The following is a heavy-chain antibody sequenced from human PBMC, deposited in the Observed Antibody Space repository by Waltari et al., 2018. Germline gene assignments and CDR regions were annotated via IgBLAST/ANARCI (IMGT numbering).Heavy chain of an antibody. J-gene: IGHJ3*02. CDR1: GFTFSSYS. CDR2: ISSSSSTI. Sequence: EVQLVESGGGLVQPGGSLRLSCAASGFTFSSYSMNWVRQAPGKGLEWVSYISSSSSTIYYADSVKGRLTISRDNAKNSLYLQMNSLRAEDTAVYYCASCVDSSGYYLAEAFDIWGQGTMVTVSS. D-gene: IGHD3-22*01. CDR3: ASCVDSSGYYLAEAFDI. V-gene: IGHV3-48*04.